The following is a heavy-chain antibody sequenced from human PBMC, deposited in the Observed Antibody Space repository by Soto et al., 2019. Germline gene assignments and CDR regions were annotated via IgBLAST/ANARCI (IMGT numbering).Heavy chain of an antibody. J-gene: IGHJ5*02. D-gene: IGHD2-15*01. Sequence: QVQLQESGPGLVKPSQTLSLTCTVSGGSISSGGYYWSWIRQHPGKGLEWIGYLYYSGTTYYNPYRKSRVTISEDTSKNQFSLKMSSVTAADTAVYYCARTLRYCSGGSCYWFDPWGQGTLVTVSS. V-gene: IGHV4-31*03. CDR3: ARTLRYCSGGSCYWFDP. CDR2: LYYSGTT. CDR1: GGSISSGGYY.